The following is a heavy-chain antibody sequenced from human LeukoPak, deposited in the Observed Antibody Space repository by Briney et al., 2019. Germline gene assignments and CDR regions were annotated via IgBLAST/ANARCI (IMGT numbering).Heavy chain of an antibody. CDR3: ARADRLHGGPYLIGP. CDR2: INPNSGGT. J-gene: IGHJ5*02. D-gene: IGHD2-21*01. Sequence: ASVKVSCKTSGYSFTDYYMHWVRQAPGQGLEWMGRINPNSGGTSSAQKFQGRVTMTRDTSITTVCMEVSWLTSDDTAIYYCARADRLHGGPYLIGPWGQGTLVTVSS. V-gene: IGHV1-2*06. CDR1: GYSFTDYY.